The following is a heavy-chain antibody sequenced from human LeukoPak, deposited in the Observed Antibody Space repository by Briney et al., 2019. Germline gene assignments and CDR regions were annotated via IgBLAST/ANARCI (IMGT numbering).Heavy chain of an antibody. CDR1: GFTFSSYS. Sequence: GGSLRLSCAASGFTFSSYSMNWVRQAPGKGLEWVSSISSSSSYIYYADSVKGRFTISRDNAKNSLYLQMNSLRAEDTAAYYCASLYSGSYYNDYWGQGTLVTVSS. D-gene: IGHD1-26*01. J-gene: IGHJ4*02. CDR2: ISSSSSYI. V-gene: IGHV3-21*01. CDR3: ASLYSGSYYNDY.